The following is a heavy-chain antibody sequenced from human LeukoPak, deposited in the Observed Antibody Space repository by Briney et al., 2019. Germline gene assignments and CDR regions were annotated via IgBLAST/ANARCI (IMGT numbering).Heavy chain of an antibody. CDR3: TRLAGGDAFDI. J-gene: IGHJ3*02. Sequence: GSLRLSCAASGFTFSGSAMHWVRQASGKGLEWVGRIRSKANGYTTAYGASVKGRFTISRDDSQRATYVQMNSLKIEDTAVYYCTRLAGGDAFDIWGPGTMVTVSS. D-gene: IGHD2-15*01. V-gene: IGHV3-73*01. CDR1: GFTFSGSA. CDR2: IRSKANGYTT.